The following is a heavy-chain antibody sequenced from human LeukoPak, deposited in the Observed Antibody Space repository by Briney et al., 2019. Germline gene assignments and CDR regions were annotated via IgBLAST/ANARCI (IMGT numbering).Heavy chain of an antibody. V-gene: IGHV1-18*01. J-gene: IGHJ6*03. CDR3: ARTTPRCGGDCYFYYYYYYMDV. CDR1: GYTFTSYG. CDR2: ISAYNGNT. Sequence: ASVKVSCKASGYTFTSYGISWVRQAPGQGHEWMGWISAYNGNTNYAQKLQGRVTMTTDTSTSTAYMELRSLRSDDTAVYYCARTTPRCGGDCYFYYYYYYMDVWGKGTTVTVSS. D-gene: IGHD2-21*01.